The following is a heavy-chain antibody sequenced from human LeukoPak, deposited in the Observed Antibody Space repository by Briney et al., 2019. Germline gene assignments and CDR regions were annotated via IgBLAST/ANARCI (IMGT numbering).Heavy chain of an antibody. Sequence: ASVKVSCKASGYTFTGYDMHWGRQAPGQGLEWMGRINPNSGGTNYAQKFQGRVTMTRDTSISTAYMELSRLRSDDTAVYYCAREAIVVVVAEDSWFDPWGQGTLVTVSS. D-gene: IGHD2-15*01. V-gene: IGHV1-2*06. CDR3: AREAIVVVVAEDSWFDP. J-gene: IGHJ5*02. CDR2: INPNSGGT. CDR1: GYTFTGYD.